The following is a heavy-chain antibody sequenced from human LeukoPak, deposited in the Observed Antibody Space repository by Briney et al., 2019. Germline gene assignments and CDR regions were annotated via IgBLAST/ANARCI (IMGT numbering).Heavy chain of an antibody. Sequence: GGSLRLSCAASGFTFSSYVMHWVRQAPGKGLEWVAVIWYDGSNKYYADSVKGRFTISRDNSKNTLYLQMNSLRAEDTAVYYCAKDRAARGGSIIHWGQGTLVTVSS. D-gene: IGHD1-26*01. CDR1: GFTFSSYV. V-gene: IGHV3-33*06. CDR2: IWYDGSNK. J-gene: IGHJ4*02. CDR3: AKDRAARGGSIIH.